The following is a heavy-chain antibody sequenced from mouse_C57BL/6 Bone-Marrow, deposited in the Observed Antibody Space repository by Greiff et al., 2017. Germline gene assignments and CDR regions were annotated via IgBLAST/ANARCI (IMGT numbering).Heavy chain of an antibody. D-gene: IGHD1-1*01. CDR3: ARSRYYGSSYYFDY. Sequence: EVHLVESGPELVKPGASVKISCKASGYSFTGYYMNWVKQSPEKSLEWIGEINPSTGGTTYNQKFKAKATLTVDKSSSTAYMQLKSLTSEDSAVYYCARSRYYGSSYYFDYWGQGTTLTVSS. CDR1: GYSFTGYY. V-gene: IGHV1-42*01. J-gene: IGHJ2*01. CDR2: INPSTGGT.